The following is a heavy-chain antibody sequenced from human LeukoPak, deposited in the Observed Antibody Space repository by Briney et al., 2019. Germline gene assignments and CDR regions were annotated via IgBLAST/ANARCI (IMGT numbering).Heavy chain of an antibody. J-gene: IGHJ4*02. Sequence: GRSLRLSCAASGFTLDDYAMHWVRQAPGKGLEWVSGISWNSGSIGYADSVKGRFTISRDNAKNSLYLQMNSLRADDTALYYCAKGGRPFDYWGQGNLVTVSS. CDR2: ISWNSGSI. CDR1: GFTLDDYA. V-gene: IGHV3-9*01. D-gene: IGHD1-26*01. CDR3: AKGGRPFDY.